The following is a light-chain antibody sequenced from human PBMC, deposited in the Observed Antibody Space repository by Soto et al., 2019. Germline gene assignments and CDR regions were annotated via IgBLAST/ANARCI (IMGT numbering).Light chain of an antibody. CDR3: ASWEDSLTGWV. J-gene: IGLJ3*02. Sequence: QSALTQPRSVSGSPGQSVTISCTGTSSDVGGNNYVSWYQHYPGKAPKLMIYDVTKRPSGVPDRFSGSKSGNTASLTISGLQAEDEADYYCASWEDSLTGWVFGGGTKLTVL. CDR1: SSDVGGNNY. V-gene: IGLV2-11*01. CDR2: DVT.